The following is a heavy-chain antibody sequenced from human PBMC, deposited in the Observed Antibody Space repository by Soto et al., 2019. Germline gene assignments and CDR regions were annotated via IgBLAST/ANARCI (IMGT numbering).Heavy chain of an antibody. J-gene: IGHJ4*02. CDR3: AHKGGGDRILDF. CDR2: IYWDDSK. V-gene: IGHV2-5*02. CDR1: GFSLSTNGVG. Sequence: QITLKESGPTLVKPTQTLTLTCTFSGFSLSTNGVGVGWIRQPPGKALEWLALIYWDDSKEYSPSLRSRLTITKDTSKKQVVFTIPNMDPVDTATYYRAHKGGGDRILDFWGQGTLVTVSS. D-gene: IGHD3-16*01.